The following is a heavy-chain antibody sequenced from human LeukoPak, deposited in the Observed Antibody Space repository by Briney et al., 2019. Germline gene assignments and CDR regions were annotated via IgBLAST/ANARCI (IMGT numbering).Heavy chain of an antibody. CDR1: GGSISSSSYY. CDR3: ARSAADYYDSSGPPRWFDP. CDR2: IYYSGST. V-gene: IGHV4-39*01. D-gene: IGHD3-22*01. Sequence: SETLSLTCTVSGGSISSSSYYRGWIRQPPGKGLEWIGSIYYSGSTYYNPSLKSRVTISVDTSKNQFSLKLSSVTAVDTAVYYCARSAADYYDSSGPPRWFDPWGQGTLVTVSS. J-gene: IGHJ5*02.